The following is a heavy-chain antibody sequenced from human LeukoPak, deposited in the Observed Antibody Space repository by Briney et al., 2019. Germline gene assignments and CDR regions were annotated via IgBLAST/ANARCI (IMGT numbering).Heavy chain of an antibody. Sequence: PGGSLRLSCAASGFTFSSYGMHWGRQAPGKGLEWVAVIWYDGSNKYYADSVKGRFTISRDNSKNTLYLQMNSLRAEDTAVYYCARDASLSTTGRYYFDYWGQGTLVTVSS. V-gene: IGHV3-33*01. CDR1: GFTFSSYG. J-gene: IGHJ4*02. D-gene: IGHD2-8*02. CDR3: ARDASLSTTGRYYFDY. CDR2: IWYDGSNK.